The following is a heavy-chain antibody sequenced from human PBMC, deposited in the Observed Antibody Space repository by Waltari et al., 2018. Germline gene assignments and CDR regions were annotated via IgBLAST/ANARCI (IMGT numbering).Heavy chain of an antibody. V-gene: IGHV1-2*02. CDR3: ARETLPGNKIIDY. J-gene: IGHJ4*02. Sequence: QVQLVQSGPEVKQPGASVRVSCKTSGYTFTSYYLHWVRQAPGQGLEWMGWINANTGDSQSAQTFQGRVTVTKDTSLTTVYLELSGLRSDDTALYYCARETLPGNKIIDYWGQGTLVTVSS. D-gene: IGHD1-1*01. CDR2: INANTGDS. CDR1: GYTFTSYY.